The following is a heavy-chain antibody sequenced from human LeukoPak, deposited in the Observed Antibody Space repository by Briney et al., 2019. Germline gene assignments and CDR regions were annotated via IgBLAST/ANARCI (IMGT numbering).Heavy chain of an antibody. J-gene: IGHJ5*02. CDR3: ARGGEYYDILTGYYNLGWFDP. V-gene: IGHV3-30-3*01. CDR2: ISYDGSNN. CDR1: GFTFSSYA. D-gene: IGHD3-9*01. Sequence: PWGSLRLSCAASGFTFSSYAMHWVRQAPGKGLEWVAVISYDGSNNYYADSVKGRFTISRDNSKSTLYLQMNSLRAEDTAVYYCARGGEYYDILTGYYNLGWFDPWGQGTLVTVSS.